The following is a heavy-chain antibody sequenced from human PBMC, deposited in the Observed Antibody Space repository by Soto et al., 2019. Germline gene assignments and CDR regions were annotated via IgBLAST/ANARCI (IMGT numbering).Heavy chain of an antibody. CDR3: ASGGSCYSRYCYFDY. Sequence: PSETLSLTCTVSGGSISSYYWSWIRQPPGKGLEWIGYIYYSGSTNYNPSLKSQVTISVDTSKNQFSLKLSSVTAADTAVYYCASGGSCYSRYCYFDYWGQGTLVTVSS. CDR1: GGSISSYY. D-gene: IGHD2-15*01. J-gene: IGHJ4*02. CDR2: IYYSGST. V-gene: IGHV4-59*01.